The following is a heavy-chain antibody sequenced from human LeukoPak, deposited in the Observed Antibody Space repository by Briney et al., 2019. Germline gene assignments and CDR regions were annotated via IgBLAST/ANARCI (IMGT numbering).Heavy chain of an antibody. CDR3: ARDGAVPYYLDY. J-gene: IGHJ4*02. Sequence: SQTLSLTCTVSGGSISSGSYYWSWIRQPAGKGLEWIGRIYTSGSTNYNPSLKSRVTISVDTSKNQFSLKLSSVTAADTAVYYCARDGAVPYYLDYWGQGTLVTVSS. V-gene: IGHV4-61*02. D-gene: IGHD4/OR15-4a*01. CDR2: IYTSGST. CDR1: GGSISSGSYY.